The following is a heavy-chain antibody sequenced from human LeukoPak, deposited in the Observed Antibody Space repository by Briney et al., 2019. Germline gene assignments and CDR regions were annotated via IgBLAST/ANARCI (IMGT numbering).Heavy chain of an antibody. CDR2: IYYSGST. V-gene: IGHV4-59*01. CDR1: GGSISSYY. D-gene: IGHD3-3*01. CDR3: ARVDFWSGYYDY. J-gene: IGHJ4*02. Sequence: PSETLSLTCTVSGGSISSYYWSWIQQPPGKGLEWIGYIYYSGSTNYNPSLKSRVTISVDTSKNQFSLKLSSVTAADTAVYYCARVDFWSGYYDYWGQGTLVTVSS.